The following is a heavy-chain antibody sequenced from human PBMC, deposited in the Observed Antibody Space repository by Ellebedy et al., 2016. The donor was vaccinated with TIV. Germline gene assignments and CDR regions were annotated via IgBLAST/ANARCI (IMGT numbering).Heavy chain of an antibody. V-gene: IGHV3-23*01. J-gene: IGHJ4*02. D-gene: IGHD3-10*01. CDR3: PKEDPGYYGSGSFPYYFDY. Sequence: PGGSLRLSCAASGFTFSNYAMSWVRQAPGKGLEWVSTISGSGGNTYYADSVKGRFTISRDNSKNTLYLQMNSLRAEDTAVYDCPKEDPGYYGSGSFPYYFDYWGQGTLVTVSS. CDR2: ISGSGGNT. CDR1: GFTFSNYA.